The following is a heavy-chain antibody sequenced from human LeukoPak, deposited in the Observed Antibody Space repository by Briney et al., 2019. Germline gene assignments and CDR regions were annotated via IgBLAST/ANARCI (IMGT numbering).Heavy chain of an antibody. CDR1: GFTFSDYY. D-gene: IGHD4-23*01. CDR2: ISSSGSTI. J-gene: IGHJ3*02. Sequence: GGSLRLSCAASGFTFSDYYMSWIRQAPGKGLEWVSYISSSGSTIYYADSVKGRFTISRDNAKNSLYLQMNSLRAEDTAVYYCARASYGGTLMESDAFDIWGQGTMVTVSS. V-gene: IGHV3-11*04. CDR3: ARASYGGTLMESDAFDI.